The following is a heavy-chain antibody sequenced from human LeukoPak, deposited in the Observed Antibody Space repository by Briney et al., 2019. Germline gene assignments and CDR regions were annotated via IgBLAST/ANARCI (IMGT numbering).Heavy chain of an antibody. Sequence: GGSLRLSCAASGFTFSSYAMSWVRQAPGKGLEWVSAISGSGGSAFYADSVKGRFTISRDNSKNTLYLQMNSLRAEDTAVYYYAKTTDCSGSSCYAAGGHWGQGTLVSVSS. V-gene: IGHV3-23*01. CDR3: AKTTDCSGSSCYAAGGH. CDR2: ISGSGGSA. D-gene: IGHD2-2*01. J-gene: IGHJ4*02. CDR1: GFTFSSYA.